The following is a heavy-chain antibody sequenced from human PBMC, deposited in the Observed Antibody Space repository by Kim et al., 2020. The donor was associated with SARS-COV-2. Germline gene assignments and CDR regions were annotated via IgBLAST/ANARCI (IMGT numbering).Heavy chain of an antibody. V-gene: IGHV4-30-4*01. Sequence: SETLSLTCTVSGGSISSGDYYWSWIRQPPGKGLEWIGYIYYSGSTYYNPSLKSRVTISVDTSKNQFSLKLSSVTAADTAVYYCARIGLSYYYDSSGYSHWFDPWGQGTLVTVSS. CDR2: IYYSGST. J-gene: IGHJ5*02. D-gene: IGHD3-22*01. CDR1: GGSISSGDYY. CDR3: ARIGLSYYYDSSGYSHWFDP.